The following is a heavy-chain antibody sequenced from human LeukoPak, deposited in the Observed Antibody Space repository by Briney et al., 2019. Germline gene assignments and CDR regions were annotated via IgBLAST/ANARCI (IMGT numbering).Heavy chain of an antibody. CDR1: GYTFTGYY. CDR3: ARDPSVVVVPATWEDY. J-gene: IGHJ4*02. Sequence: ASVKVSCKASGYTFTGYYMHWVRQAPGQGLEWMGWINPNSGGTNYAQKFQGRVTMTRDTSTSTAYMELSRLRSDDTAAYYCARDPSVVVVPATWEDYWGQGTLVTVSS. CDR2: INPNSGGT. D-gene: IGHD2-2*01. V-gene: IGHV1-2*02.